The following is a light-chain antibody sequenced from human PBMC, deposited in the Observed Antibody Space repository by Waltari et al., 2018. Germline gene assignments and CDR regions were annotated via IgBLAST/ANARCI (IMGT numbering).Light chain of an antibody. V-gene: IGLV2-8*01. J-gene: IGLJ1*01. CDR2: EVI. CDR3: CSYAGTNNFYV. CDR1: SSDIGDYDY. Sequence: QSALTQPPSASGSPGESVTISCTGTSSDIGDYDYVSWYQQHPGKAPKLMIYEVIKRPSGVPDVFSGSKSGNTASLTVSGLQAEDEADYYCCSYAGTNNFYVFGSGTKVTVL.